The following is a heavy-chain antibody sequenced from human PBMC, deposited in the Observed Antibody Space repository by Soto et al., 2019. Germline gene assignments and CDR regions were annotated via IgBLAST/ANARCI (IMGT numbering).Heavy chain of an antibody. Sequence: QVQLQQWGAGLLKPSETLSLTCAVSGGSLSAYSWNWIRQAPGEGLEWIGEINHRGTLNYNPSLTSRVTVSVDTSRNQFSLRLKSVTAADTAVYYCAAGGGFILGDMVWFAPWGLGTLVTVSS. CDR2: INHRGTL. V-gene: IGHV4-34*01. D-gene: IGHD2-21*02. J-gene: IGHJ5*02. CDR3: AAGGGFILGDMVWFAP. CDR1: GGSLSAYS.